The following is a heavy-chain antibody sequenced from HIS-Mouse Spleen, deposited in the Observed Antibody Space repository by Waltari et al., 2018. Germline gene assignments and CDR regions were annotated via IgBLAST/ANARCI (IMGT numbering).Heavy chain of an antibody. CDR3: AREIPYSSSWYDWYFDL. V-gene: IGHV4-39*07. CDR2: IHFRGRT. Sequence: QLQLQESGPGLVKPSETLSLTCTVSGGSISSSSYYWGWIRQPPGKGLEWIRRIHFRGRTSSNPSLKRRVTISVDPSKNQSSLKLSSVTAADTAVYYCAREIPYSSSWYDWYFDLWGRGTLVTVSS. D-gene: IGHD6-13*01. J-gene: IGHJ2*01. CDR1: GGSISSSSYY.